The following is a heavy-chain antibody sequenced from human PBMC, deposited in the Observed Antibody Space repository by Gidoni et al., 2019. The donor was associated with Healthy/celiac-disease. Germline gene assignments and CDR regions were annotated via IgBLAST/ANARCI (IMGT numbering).Heavy chain of an antibody. J-gene: IGHJ4*02. CDR1: GGSFSGYY. D-gene: IGHD6-19*01. Sequence: QVQLQPWGAGLLKPSETLSLTCAVYGGSFSGYYWSWIRQPPGKGLEWIGEINHSGSTNYNPSLKSRVTISVDTSKNQFSLKLSSVTAADTAVYYCARGGGYSSGWYVTGLDYWGQGTLVTVSS. V-gene: IGHV4-34*01. CDR3: ARGGGYSSGWYVTGLDY. CDR2: INHSGST.